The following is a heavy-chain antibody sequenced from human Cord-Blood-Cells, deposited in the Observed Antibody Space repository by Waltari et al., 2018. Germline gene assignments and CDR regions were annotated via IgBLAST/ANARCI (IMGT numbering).Heavy chain of an antibody. D-gene: IGHD3-3*01. V-gene: IGHV1-69*01. CDR1: GGTFSSYA. CDR2: IITIFGTA. J-gene: IGHJ6*03. Sequence: QVQLVQSGAEVKKPGSSVKVSCKASGGTFSSYAISWVRQAPGQGLEWMGGIITIFGTANYAQKFQGRVTITADESTSTAYMELSSLRSEDTAVYYCARGTVRGDYRFYYYMDVWGKGTTVTVSS. CDR3: ARGTVRGDYRFYYYMDV.